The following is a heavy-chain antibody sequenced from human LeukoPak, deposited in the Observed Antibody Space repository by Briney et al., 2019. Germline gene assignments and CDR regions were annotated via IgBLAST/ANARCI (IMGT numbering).Heavy chain of an antibody. V-gene: IGHV3-53*01. CDR2: IYSGGST. D-gene: IGHD2-21*02. J-gene: IGHJ4*02. Sequence: GGSLRLSCAASGFTVSSSYMNWVRQAPGKGLEWVSVIYSGGSTYYADSVKGRFTISRDNSKNTLYLQMNSLRAEDTAVYYCARVLGCGRDCYHMDYWGQGTLVTVSS. CDR1: GFTVSSSY. CDR3: ARVLGCGRDCYHMDY.